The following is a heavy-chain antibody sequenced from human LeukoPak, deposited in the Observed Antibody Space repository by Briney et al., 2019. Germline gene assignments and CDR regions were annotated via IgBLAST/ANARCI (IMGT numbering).Heavy chain of an antibody. D-gene: IGHD6-13*01. J-gene: IGHJ6*03. CDR1: GFTFDDYG. CDR3: WREVYAQQLVHYYSYMDV. V-gene: IGHV3-20*04. CDR2: INWNGGST. Sequence: PGGSLRLSCAASGFTFDDYGMSWVRQAPGKGLEWVSGINWNGGSTGYADSVKGRVTISRDNAKNSLYLQMNSLRAEDTALYYCWREVYAQQLVHYYSYMDVWGKGTTVTVSS.